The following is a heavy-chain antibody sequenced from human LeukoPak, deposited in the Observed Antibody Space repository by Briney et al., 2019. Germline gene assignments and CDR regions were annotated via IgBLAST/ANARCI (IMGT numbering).Heavy chain of an antibody. CDR2: IKSKTDGGTT. CDR3: AKVKRQWLEEFDY. D-gene: IGHD6-19*01. J-gene: IGHJ4*02. Sequence: GGSLRLSCAASGFTFSNAWMSWVRKAPGKGLEWVGRIKSKTDGGTTDYAAPVKGRFTISRDDSKNTLYLQMNSLRAEDTAVYYCAKVKRQWLEEFDYWGQGTLVTVSS. V-gene: IGHV3-15*01. CDR1: GFTFSNAW.